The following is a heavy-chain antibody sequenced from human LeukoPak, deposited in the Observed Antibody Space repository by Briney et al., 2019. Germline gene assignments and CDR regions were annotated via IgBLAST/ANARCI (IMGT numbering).Heavy chain of an antibody. CDR1: GFTFSSYW. D-gene: IGHD5-18*01. J-gene: IGHJ4*02. CDR3: ARLPEPDTAMVEDFDY. Sequence: GGSLRLSCAASGFTFSSYWMSWVRQTPGKGLEWVANIKQDGSEKYYVDSVKGRFTISRDNAKNSLYLQMNSLRAEDTAVYYCARLPEPDTAMVEDFDYWGQGTLVTVSS. CDR2: IKQDGSEK. V-gene: IGHV3-7*01.